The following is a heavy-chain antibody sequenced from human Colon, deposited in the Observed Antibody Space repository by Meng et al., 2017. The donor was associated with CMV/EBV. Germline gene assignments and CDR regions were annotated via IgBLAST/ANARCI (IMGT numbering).Heavy chain of an antibody. J-gene: IGHJ5*02. CDR2: INSYAYNI. CDR3: VREIRRSWFDP. Sequence: LSCAVSGLTFGYFTMSWVRQAPGKGLEWVASINSYAYNIGYADSVKGRFTISRDNAKNSLYLQMNSLGAEDTAVYFCVREIRRSWFDPWGQGTLVTVSS. D-gene: IGHD4-17*01. CDR1: GLTFGYFT. V-gene: IGHV3-21*01.